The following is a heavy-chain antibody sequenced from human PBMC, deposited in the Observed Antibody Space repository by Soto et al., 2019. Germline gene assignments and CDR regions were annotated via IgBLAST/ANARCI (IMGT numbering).Heavy chain of an antibody. CDR1: GGSFSGYY. CDR3: ARGVVVPAARVNYYMDV. CDR2: INHSGST. J-gene: IGHJ6*03. D-gene: IGHD2-2*01. Sequence: SETLSVTCAVYGGSFSGYYWSWIRQPPGKGLEWIGEINHSGSTNYNPSLKSRVTISVDTSKNQFSLKLSSVTAADTAVYYCARGVVVPAARVNYYMDVWGKGTTVTVSS. V-gene: IGHV4-34*01.